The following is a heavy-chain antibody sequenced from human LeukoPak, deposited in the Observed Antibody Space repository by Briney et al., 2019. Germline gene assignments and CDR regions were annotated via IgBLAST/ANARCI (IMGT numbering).Heavy chain of an antibody. Sequence: GASVKVSCKTSGYTFTNYGITWVRQAPGQGLEWMGWINTYNGNTNYAQKLQGRVTMTTDTSTSTAYMELRSLRPDDTAVYYCARDPGQLGLYDYWGQGTLVTVSS. J-gene: IGHJ4*02. D-gene: IGHD1-1*01. CDR3: ARDPGQLGLYDY. CDR1: GYTFTNYG. CDR2: INTYNGNT. V-gene: IGHV1-18*01.